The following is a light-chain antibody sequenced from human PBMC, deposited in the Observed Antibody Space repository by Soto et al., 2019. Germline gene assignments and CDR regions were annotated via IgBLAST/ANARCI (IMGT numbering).Light chain of an antibody. CDR1: QGVSSTY. V-gene: IGKV3-20*01. J-gene: IGKJ5*01. CDR2: RTS. Sequence: EIVLTQSPGPLSLSPGEKATLSFRASQGVSSTYLAWYQQKPGQAPRLLIYRTSTRATGIPDRFSGSGSGTDFTLTISRLEPEDFAVYYCQQFGSSVTFGQGTRLDIK. CDR3: QQFGSSVT.